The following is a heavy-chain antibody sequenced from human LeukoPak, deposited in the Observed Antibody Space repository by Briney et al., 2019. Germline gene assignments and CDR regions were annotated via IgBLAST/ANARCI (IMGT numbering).Heavy chain of an antibody. CDR1: GYTLTELS. Sequence: ASVKVSCKVSGYTLTELSMHWVRQAPGKGLEWMGGFDPEDGETIYAQKFQGRVTMTEDTSTDTAYMELSSLRSEDTAVYYCATGLRELLRSLPDDYWGQGTLVTVSS. CDR3: ATGLRELLRSLPDDY. J-gene: IGHJ4*02. V-gene: IGHV1-24*01. CDR2: FDPEDGET. D-gene: IGHD1-26*01.